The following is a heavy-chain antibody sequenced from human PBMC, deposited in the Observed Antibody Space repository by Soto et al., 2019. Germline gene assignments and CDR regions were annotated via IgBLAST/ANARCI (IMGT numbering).Heavy chain of an antibody. CDR3: ARDWGSGWHYGMDV. D-gene: IGHD6-19*01. V-gene: IGHV3-21*01. Sequence: EVQLVESGGGLVKPGGSLRLSCAASGFTFSSYSMNWVHQAPGKGLEWVSSISSSSSYIYYADSVKGRFTISRDNAKNSLYLQMNSLRAEDTAVYYCARDWGSGWHYGMDVWGQGTTVTVSS. CDR1: GFTFSSYS. J-gene: IGHJ6*02. CDR2: ISSSSSYI.